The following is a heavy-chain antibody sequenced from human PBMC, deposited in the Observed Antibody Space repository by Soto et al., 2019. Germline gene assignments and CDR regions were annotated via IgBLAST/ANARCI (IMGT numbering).Heavy chain of an antibody. CDR2: INHSGST. Sequence: QVQLQQWGAGLLKPSETLSLTCAVYGGSFSGYYWSWIRQPPGKGLEWIGEINHSGSTNYNPSLKSRVTISVDTSKNQFSLKLSSVTAADTAVYYCARRTAAVYNWFDPWGQGTLVTVSS. CDR3: ARRTAAVYNWFDP. CDR1: GGSFSGYY. J-gene: IGHJ5*02. V-gene: IGHV4-34*01. D-gene: IGHD6-13*01.